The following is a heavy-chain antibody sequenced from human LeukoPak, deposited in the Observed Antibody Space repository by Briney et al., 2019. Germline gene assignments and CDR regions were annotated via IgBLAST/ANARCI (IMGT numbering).Heavy chain of an antibody. Sequence: PGGSLRLSCAGSGLTFSSYSMNWGRQAPGKGLEWVSAISGSGGSTYYADSVKGRFTISRDNSKNTLYLQMNSLRAEDTAVYYCAKVETAAAATLRGFDYWGQGTLVTVSS. D-gene: IGHD6-13*01. J-gene: IGHJ4*02. CDR1: GLTFSSYS. CDR3: AKVETAAAATLRGFDY. V-gene: IGHV3-23*01. CDR2: ISGSGGST.